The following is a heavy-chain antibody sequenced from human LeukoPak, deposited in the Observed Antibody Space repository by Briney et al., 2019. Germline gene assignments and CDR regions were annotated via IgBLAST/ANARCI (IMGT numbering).Heavy chain of an antibody. D-gene: IGHD5-12*01. CDR1: GFTFSSYA. CDR3: ARSGDIVATIGRYYYYYGMDV. Sequence: GGSLRLSCAASGFTFSSYAMSWVRQAPGKGLEWVSAISGSGGSTYYAGSVKGGFTISRDNSKNTLYLQMNSLRAEDTAVYYCARSGDIVATIGRYYYYYGMDVWGQGTTVTVSS. V-gene: IGHV3-23*01. CDR2: ISGSGGST. J-gene: IGHJ6*02.